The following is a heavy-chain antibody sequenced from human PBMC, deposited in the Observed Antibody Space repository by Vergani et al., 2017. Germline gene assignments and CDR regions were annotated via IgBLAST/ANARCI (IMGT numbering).Heavy chain of an antibody. CDR2: INTDGSWT. CDR3: ARDGWELLDYFYYMDV. J-gene: IGHJ6*03. D-gene: IGHD1-26*01. V-gene: IGHV3-74*01. CDR1: GFTFSSYA. Sequence: EVQLLESGGGLVQPGGSLRLSCAASGFTFSSYAMSWVRQAPGKGLVWVSRINTDGSWTTYADSVKGRFTISRDNAKNTLYLQMDSLRAEDTAVYYCARDGWELLDYFYYMDVWGKGTTVTVSS.